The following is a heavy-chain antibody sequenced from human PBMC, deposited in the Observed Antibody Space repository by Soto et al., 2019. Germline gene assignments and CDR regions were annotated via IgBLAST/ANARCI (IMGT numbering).Heavy chain of an antibody. J-gene: IGHJ4*02. CDR2: ISSSSSTI. CDR1: GFTFSSYS. V-gene: IGHV3-48*01. D-gene: IGHD4-17*01. Sequence: GGSLRLSCAASGFTFSSYSMNWVRQAPGKGLEWVSYISSSSSTIYYADSVKGRFTISRDNAKNSLYLQMNSLRAEDTAVYYCARDFFKHYGDYVEDYWGQGTLVTVSS. CDR3: ARDFFKHYGDYVEDY.